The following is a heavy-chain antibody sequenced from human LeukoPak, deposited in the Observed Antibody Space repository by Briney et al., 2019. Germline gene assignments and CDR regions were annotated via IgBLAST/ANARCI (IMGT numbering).Heavy chain of an antibody. CDR3: ARDRLLEDRDYYYYYYMDV. Sequence: ASVKVSCKASGYTFTSYGISWVRQAPGQGLEWMGWISAYNGNTNYAQKLQGRVTMTTDTSTSTAYMELRGLRSDDTAVYYCARDRLLEDRDYYYYYYMDVWGKGTTVTVSS. CDR2: ISAYNGNT. V-gene: IGHV1-18*01. CDR1: GYTFTSYG. J-gene: IGHJ6*03. D-gene: IGHD3-3*01.